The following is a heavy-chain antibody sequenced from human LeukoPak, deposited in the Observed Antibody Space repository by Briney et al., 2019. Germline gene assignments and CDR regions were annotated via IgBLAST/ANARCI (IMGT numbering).Heavy chain of an antibody. CDR2: IKQDGSEK. D-gene: IGHD4-17*01. CDR1: GFTFSSYW. CDR3: ARTPDYGDYADAFDI. V-gene: IGHV3-7*01. Sequence: RGSLRLSCAASGFTFSSYWMSWVRQAPGKGLEWVANIKQDGSEKYYVDSVKGRFTISRDNAKNSLYLQMNSLRAEDTAVYYCARTPDYGDYADAFDIWGQGTMVTVSS. J-gene: IGHJ3*02.